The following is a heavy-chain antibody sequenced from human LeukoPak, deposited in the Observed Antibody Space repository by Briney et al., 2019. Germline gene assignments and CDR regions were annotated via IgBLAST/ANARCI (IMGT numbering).Heavy chain of an antibody. CDR2: TYYKSKWYN. V-gene: IGHV6-1*01. D-gene: IGHD5-12*01. CDR3: ARKYSGTYGEDAFDI. CDR1: GDIVSSNSAS. J-gene: IGHJ3*02. Sequence: SQTLSLTCAISGDIVSSNSASWNWIRQSPSRGLEWLGRTYYKSKWYNDYAVSVKSRITINPDTSKNQFSLHLNSVTPEDTAVYYCARKYSGTYGEDAFDIWGQGTMVTVSS.